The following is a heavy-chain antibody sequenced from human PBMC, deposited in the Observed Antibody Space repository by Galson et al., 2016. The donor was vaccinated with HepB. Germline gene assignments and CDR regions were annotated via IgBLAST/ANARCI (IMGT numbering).Heavy chain of an antibody. CDR1: GFTFKSYW. D-gene: IGHD6-19*01. J-gene: IGHJ4*02. Sequence: SLRLSCAVSGFTFKSYWMTWVRQAPGKGLEWVAIINKGENARYYVDSVRGRLTISRDNAMNSLYLQMNSLRAEDTAVYYCARVGKSGWQFDYWGQGTLVTVSS. CDR2: INKGENAR. CDR3: ARVGKSGWQFDY. V-gene: IGHV3-7*03.